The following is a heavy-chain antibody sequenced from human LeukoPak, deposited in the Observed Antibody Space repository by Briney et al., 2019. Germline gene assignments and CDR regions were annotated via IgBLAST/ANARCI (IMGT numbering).Heavy chain of an antibody. CDR2: IYTSGST. CDR1: GGSISSGSYY. V-gene: IGHV4-61*02. J-gene: IGHJ4*02. D-gene: IGHD1-26*01. Sequence: SETLSLTCTVSGGSISSGSYYWSWIRQPAGKGLEWIGRIYTSGSTNYNPSLKSRVTISVDTSKNQFSLKLSSVTAADTAVYYCARGSGSYQYWGQGILVTVSS. CDR3: ARGSGSYQY.